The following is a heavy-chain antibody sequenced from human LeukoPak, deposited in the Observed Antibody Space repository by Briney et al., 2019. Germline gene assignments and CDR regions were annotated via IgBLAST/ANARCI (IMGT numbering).Heavy chain of an antibody. CDR2: INHSGST. J-gene: IGHJ4*02. CDR1: GGSISSGSYY. V-gene: IGHV4-39*07. CDR3: ARRSYYYGSGIRKTLDY. D-gene: IGHD3-10*01. Sequence: SQTLSLTCIVSGGSISSGSYYWSWIRQPPGKGLEWIGEINHSGSTNYNPSLKSRVTISVDTSKNQFSLKLSSVTAADTAVYYCARRSYYYGSGIRKTLDYWGQGTLVTVSS.